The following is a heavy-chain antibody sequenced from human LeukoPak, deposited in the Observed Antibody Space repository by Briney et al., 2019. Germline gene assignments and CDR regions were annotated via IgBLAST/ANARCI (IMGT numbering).Heavy chain of an antibody. CDR3: AKGLPDILTGYFNY. J-gene: IGHJ4*02. V-gene: IGHV3-30*18. CDR2: ISYDGSNK. D-gene: IGHD3-9*01. CDR1: GFTFSSYG. Sequence: PGGSLRPSCAASGFTFSSYGMHWVRQAPGKGLEWVAVISYDGSNKYYADSVKGRFTISRDNSKNTLYLQMNSLRAEDTAVYYCAKGLPDILTGYFNYWGQGTLVTVSS.